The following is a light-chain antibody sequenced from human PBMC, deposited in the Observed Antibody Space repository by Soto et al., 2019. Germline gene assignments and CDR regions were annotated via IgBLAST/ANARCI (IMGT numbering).Light chain of an antibody. J-gene: IGKJ5*01. Sequence: IVLTPSHRPLSFSPGERAPLSCRASQSVSNYLAWYQQKRGQAPRLLIYDASNRATGIPARFSGSGSGTDFTLTITSLEPEDFAVYYCQRRSDWPITFGQGTRLEIK. CDR1: QSVSNY. CDR2: DAS. CDR3: QRRSDWPIT. V-gene: IGKV3-11*01.